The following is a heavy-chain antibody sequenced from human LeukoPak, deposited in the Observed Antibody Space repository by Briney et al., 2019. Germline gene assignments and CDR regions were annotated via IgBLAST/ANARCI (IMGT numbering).Heavy chain of an antibody. D-gene: IGHD1-1*01. V-gene: IGHV3-43D*04. Sequence: GGSLRLSCAASGFTFDDYAMHWVRQAPGKGLEWVSLISWDGGSTYYADSVKGRFTISRDNSKNSLYLQMNSLRAEDTALYYCAKGLEREYYYYYYGMGVWGKGTTVTVSS. CDR1: GFTFDDYA. CDR2: ISWDGGST. CDR3: AKGLEREYYYYYYGMGV. J-gene: IGHJ6*04.